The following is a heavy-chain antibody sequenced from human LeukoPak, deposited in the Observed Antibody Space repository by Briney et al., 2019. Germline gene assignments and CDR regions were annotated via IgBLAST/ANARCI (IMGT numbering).Heavy chain of an antibody. CDR2: IYFTGIT. CDR3: ARSSGAFDY. V-gene: IGHV4-59*01. Sequence: PSETLSLTCTVSGDSISSSYWSWIRQPPGKGLESIGYIYFTGITNYNPSLRSRVTMSLDTSKNQFPLKLNSVTAADTAVYYCARSSGAFDYWGQGALVTVSS. J-gene: IGHJ4*02. CDR1: GDSISSSY.